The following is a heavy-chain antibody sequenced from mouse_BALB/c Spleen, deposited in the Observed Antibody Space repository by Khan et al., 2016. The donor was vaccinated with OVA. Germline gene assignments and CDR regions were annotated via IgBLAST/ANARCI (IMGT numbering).Heavy chain of an antibody. V-gene: IGHV1-76*01. CDR1: GYIFTSYW. CDR3: GREEDWYYFNY. J-gene: IGHJ2*01. Sequence: VQLQQSGAELVGPGASVKLSCKASGYIFTSYWIHWVKQRSGQGLEWIARFYPGTGNTYYNENFKGKATLTADNSSSTAYMQLSSLTSEDSAVYFGGREEDWYYFNYWGQGTTLTVSS. CDR2: FYPGTGNT.